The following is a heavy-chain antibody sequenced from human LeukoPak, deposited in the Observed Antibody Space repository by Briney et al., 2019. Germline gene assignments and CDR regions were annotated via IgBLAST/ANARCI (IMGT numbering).Heavy chain of an antibody. CDR1: GFTVSSNY. J-gene: IGHJ4*02. CDR2: IYSGGST. D-gene: IGHD4-23*01. Sequence: PGGSLRLSGAASGFTVSSNYMSWVRQAPGKGLEWVSVIYSGGSTYYADSVKGRFTISRDNSKNTLYLQMNSLRAEDTAVYYCARDPRYGGNSAIDYWGQGTLVTVSS. CDR3: ARDPRYGGNSAIDY. V-gene: IGHV3-66*01.